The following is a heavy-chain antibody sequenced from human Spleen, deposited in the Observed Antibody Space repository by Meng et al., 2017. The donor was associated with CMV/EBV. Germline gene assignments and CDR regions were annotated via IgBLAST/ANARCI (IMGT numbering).Heavy chain of an antibody. V-gene: IGHV3-21*01. CDR1: GFTFRSYS. J-gene: IGHJ4*02. Sequence: GESLKIYCAASGFTFRSYSMDWVRQAPGKGLEWVSSISSSSSYIYYADSVKGRFTISRDNAKNSLYLQRNSLRAEETAVYYCARMPGYGETEDYFDYWGQGTLVTVSS. CDR3: ARMPGYGETEDYFDY. D-gene: IGHD4-17*01. CDR2: ISSSSSYI.